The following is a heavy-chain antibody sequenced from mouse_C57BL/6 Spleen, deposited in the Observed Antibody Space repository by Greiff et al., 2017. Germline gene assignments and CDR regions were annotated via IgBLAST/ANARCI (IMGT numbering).Heavy chain of an antibody. CDR2: IYPGSGST. J-gene: IGHJ3*01. CDR1: GYTFTSYW. D-gene: IGHD2-12*01. CDR3: ALLYKAY. V-gene: IGHV1-55*01. Sequence: QVHVKQSGAELVKPGASVKMSCKASGYTFTSYWITWVKQRPGQGLEWIGDIYPGSGSTNYNEKFKSKATLTVDTSSSTAYMQLSSLTSEDSAVYYCALLYKAYWGQGTLVTVSA.